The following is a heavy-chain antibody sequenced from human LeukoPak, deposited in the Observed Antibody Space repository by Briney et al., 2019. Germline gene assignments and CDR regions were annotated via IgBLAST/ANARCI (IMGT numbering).Heavy chain of an antibody. V-gene: IGHV3-49*03. J-gene: IGHJ4*02. Sequence: GSLRLSCTASGFTFGDYAMSWFRQAPGKGLEWVGFIRSKAYGGTTEYAASVKGRFTISRDDSKSIAYLQMNSLKTEDTAVYYCTRDVSSGWYRGSVYWGQGTLVTVSS. CDR1: GFTFGDYA. CDR3: TRDVSSGWYRGSVY. D-gene: IGHD6-19*01. CDR2: IRSKAYGGTT.